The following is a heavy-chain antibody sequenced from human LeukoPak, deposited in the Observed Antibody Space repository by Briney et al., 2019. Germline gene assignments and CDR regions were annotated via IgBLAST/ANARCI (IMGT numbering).Heavy chain of an antibody. V-gene: IGHV3-48*02. Sequence: GGSLRLSCAASGFSFSSYSMNWVRQAPGKGLEWVSCITSSGSRIYYADSVKGRFTISRDNGKNSLYLQMNSLRDEDTAVYYCVRDPEALDYWGQGTPVTVSS. J-gene: IGHJ4*02. CDR2: ITSSGSRI. CDR3: VRDPEALDY. CDR1: GFSFSSYS.